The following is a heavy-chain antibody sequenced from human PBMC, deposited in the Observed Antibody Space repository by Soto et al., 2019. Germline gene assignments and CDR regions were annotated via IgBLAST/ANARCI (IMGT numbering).Heavy chain of an antibody. CDR3: ARRGPGTYFDY. D-gene: IGHD6-13*01. CDR2: ISGSGGST. J-gene: IGHJ4*02. CDR1: GFTFSSYA. V-gene: IGHV3-23*01. Sequence: EVQLLASGGGLVQPGGSLRLSCAASGFTFSSYAMNWVRQAPGKGLEWVSVISGSGGSTYYADSVKGRFSISRDNSKNTLYLQMNRLIAEDTAVYYCARRGPGTYFDYWGQGTLVTVSS.